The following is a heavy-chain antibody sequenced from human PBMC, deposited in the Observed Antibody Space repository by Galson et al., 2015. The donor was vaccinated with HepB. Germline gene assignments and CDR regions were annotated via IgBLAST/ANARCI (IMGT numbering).Heavy chain of an antibody. CDR3: ERDFSGYHLRDIYDFDY. V-gene: IGHV3-33*01. CDR1: GFTFGSFG. D-gene: IGHD5-12*01. J-gene: IGHJ4*02. Sequence: SLRLSCAASGFTFGSFGMHWVRQAPGKGLEWVAHIWFDGSNKDYADSVKGQFTIPRDNSRNTLYLQMNTLSAEDTAVYYCERDFSGYHLRDIYDFDYWGQGTLVPVSS. CDR2: IWFDGSNK.